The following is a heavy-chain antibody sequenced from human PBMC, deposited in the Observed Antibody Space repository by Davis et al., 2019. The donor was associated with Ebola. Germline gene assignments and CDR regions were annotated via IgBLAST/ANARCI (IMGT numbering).Heavy chain of an antibody. J-gene: IGHJ4*02. CDR1: GFTFSNAW. CDR3: ARRRKRYYYDSSGHFDY. CDR2: ISSSSSTI. D-gene: IGHD3-22*01. Sequence: GGSLRLSCAASGFTFSNAWMSWVRQAPGKGLEWVSYISSSSSTIYYADSVKGRFTISRDNAKNSLYLQMNSLRAEDTAVYYCARRRKRYYYDSSGHFDYWGQGTLVTVSS. V-gene: IGHV3-48*01.